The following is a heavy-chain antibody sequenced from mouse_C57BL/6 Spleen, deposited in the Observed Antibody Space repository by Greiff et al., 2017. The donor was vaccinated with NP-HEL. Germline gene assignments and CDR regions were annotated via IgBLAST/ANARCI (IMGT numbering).Heavy chain of an antibody. CDR3: ARSAAFGFDY. J-gene: IGHJ2*01. Sequence: QVQLQQSGAELVRPGTSVKVSCKASGYAFTNYLIEWVKQRPGQGLEWIGVINPGSGDTNYNGKFKGKATLTADKSSSTAYMQLSSLTSEDSAVYFCARSAAFGFDYWGQGTTLTVSS. V-gene: IGHV1-54*01. CDR1: GYAFTNYL. CDR2: INPGSGDT.